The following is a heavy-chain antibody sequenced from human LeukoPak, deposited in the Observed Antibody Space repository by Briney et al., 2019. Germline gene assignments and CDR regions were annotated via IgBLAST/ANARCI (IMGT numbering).Heavy chain of an antibody. CDR2: ISSSSSYI. D-gene: IGHD4-23*01. CDR1: GFTFSSYS. V-gene: IGHV3-21*04. CDR3: AKHTTVVTRSWFDP. Sequence: GGSLRLSCAASGFTFSSYSMNWVRQAPGKGLEWVSSISSSSSYIYYADSVKGRFTISRDNSKNTLYLQMNSLRAEDTAVYYCAKHTTVVTRSWFDPWGQGTLVTVSS. J-gene: IGHJ5*02.